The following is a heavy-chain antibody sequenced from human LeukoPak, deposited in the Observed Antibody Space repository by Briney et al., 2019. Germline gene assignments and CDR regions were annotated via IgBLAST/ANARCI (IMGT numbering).Heavy chain of an antibody. CDR3: ARVNYYDSSGYYGHYYYYYYMDV. J-gene: IGHJ6*03. D-gene: IGHD3-22*01. Sequence: ASVTVSCKASGYTFTSYGISWVRQAPGQGLEWMGWISAYNGNTNYAQKLQGRVTMTTDTSTSTAYMELRSLRSDDTAVYYCARVNYYDSSGYYGHYYYYYYMDVWGKGTTVTVSS. V-gene: IGHV1-18*01. CDR1: GYTFTSYG. CDR2: ISAYNGNT.